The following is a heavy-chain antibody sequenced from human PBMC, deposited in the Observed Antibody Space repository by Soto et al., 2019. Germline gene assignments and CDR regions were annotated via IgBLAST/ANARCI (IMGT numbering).Heavy chain of an antibody. Sequence: SETLSLSCAVSGGSISRSSYYWGWIRQPPGKGLEWIGSMYYSGSTYYNPSLKSRVTISVDTSKNQLSLNLNSVTAADTAVYYCARYLYSSSSLIDHWGQGTLVTVSS. V-gene: IGHV4-39*01. J-gene: IGHJ4*02. CDR2: MYYSGST. CDR1: GGSISRSSYY. CDR3: ARYLYSSSSLIDH. D-gene: IGHD6-6*01.